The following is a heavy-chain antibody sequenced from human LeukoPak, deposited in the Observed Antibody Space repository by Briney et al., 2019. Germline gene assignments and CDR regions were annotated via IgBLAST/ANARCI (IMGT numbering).Heavy chain of an antibody. V-gene: IGHV1-46*01. CDR2: INPRGGST. J-gene: IGHJ5*02. CDR3: ARRDCVGDCYSNWFDP. CDR1: GYTFTNYF. D-gene: IGHD2-21*02. Sequence: ASVKVSCKASGYTFTNYFVHWVRQAPGQGLEWMGIINPRGGSTGYAQKFQGRVTMTTDMSTRTVYMELSSLESEDTAVYYCARRDCVGDCYSNWFDPWGQGTLVTVSS.